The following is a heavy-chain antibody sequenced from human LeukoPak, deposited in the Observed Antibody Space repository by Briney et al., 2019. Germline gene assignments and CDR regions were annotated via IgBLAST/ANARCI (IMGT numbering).Heavy chain of an antibody. V-gene: IGHV3-74*01. D-gene: IGHD6-19*01. CDR1: GFTLSSFW. CDR2: INTDGSRT. J-gene: IGHJ5*01. Sequence: GGSLRLSCAASGFTLSSFWMHWVRQAPGKGLVWVSRINTDGSRTTYADSVKGRFTISGDNAKNTLYLQMDSLRAEDTAVYYCARDRDLYSSGWFDSWGQGTLVTVSS. CDR3: ARDRDLYSSGWFDS.